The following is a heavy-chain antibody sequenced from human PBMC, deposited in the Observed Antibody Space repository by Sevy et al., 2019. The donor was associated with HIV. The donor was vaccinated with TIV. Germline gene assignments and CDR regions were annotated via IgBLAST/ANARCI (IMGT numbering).Heavy chain of an antibody. CDR1: GFTFSNYA. V-gene: IGHV3-23*01. J-gene: IGHJ4*02. Sequence: GGSLRLSCAASGFTFSNYAMSWVRQAPGKGLEWVSSVSISGPNTYYADSVKGRFTISRDNSENTMYLQMNSLRAEDTAVYYCAKEWTQLSDWYGELDYWCQGSLVTVSS. CDR3: AKEWTQLSDWYGELDY. CDR2: VSISGPNT. D-gene: IGHD6-19*01.